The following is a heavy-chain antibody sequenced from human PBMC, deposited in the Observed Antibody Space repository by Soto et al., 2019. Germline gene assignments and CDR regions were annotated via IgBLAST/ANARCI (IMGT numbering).Heavy chain of an antibody. CDR2: IYYSGST. V-gene: IGHV4-30-4*01. D-gene: IGHD3-10*01. CDR1: GGSISSGDYY. J-gene: IGHJ4*02. CDR3: ARGDMVRGVIIMDMARIDY. Sequence: SETLSLTCTVSGGSISSGDYYWSWIRQPPGKGLEWIGYIYYSGSTYYNPSLKSRVTISVDTSKNQFSLKLSSVTAADTAVYYCARGDMVRGVIIMDMARIDYWGQGTLVTVSS.